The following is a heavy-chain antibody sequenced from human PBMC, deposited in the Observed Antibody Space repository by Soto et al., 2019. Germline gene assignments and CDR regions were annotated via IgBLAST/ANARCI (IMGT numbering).Heavy chain of an antibody. CDR2: VSGYNGNT. CDR1: GYIFTNFA. J-gene: IGHJ4*02. CDR3: AIVRAVRGYHYFEPFDY. D-gene: IGHD6-25*01. Sequence: QVKLVQSGAEVKKPGASVTVSCNFCGYIFTNFAINWVRQAPGQGLEWMGWVSGYNGNTNYARKLQGRVTMTTDTPTSTAYIQLTSLRSDDTAIYFCAIVRAVRGYHYFEPFDYWGQGTLVTVSS. V-gene: IGHV1-18*04.